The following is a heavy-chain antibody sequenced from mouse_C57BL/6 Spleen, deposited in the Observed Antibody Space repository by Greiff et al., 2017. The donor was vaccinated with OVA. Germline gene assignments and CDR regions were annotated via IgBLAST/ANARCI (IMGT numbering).Heavy chain of an antibody. CDR3: ARGDGYLFAY. J-gene: IGHJ3*01. CDR2: INPGSGGT. V-gene: IGHV1-54*01. D-gene: IGHD2-3*01. Sequence: QVQLQQSGAELVRPGTSVKVSCKASGYAFTNYLIEWVKQRPGQGLEWIGVINPGSGGTNYNEKFKGKATLTADKSSSTAYMQLSSLTSEDSAVNFCARGDGYLFAYWGQGTLVTVSA. CDR1: GYAFTNYL.